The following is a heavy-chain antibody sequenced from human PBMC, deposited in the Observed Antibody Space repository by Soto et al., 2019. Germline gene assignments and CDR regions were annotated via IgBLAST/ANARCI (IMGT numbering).Heavy chain of an antibody. V-gene: IGHV1-2*04. J-gene: IGHJ6*03. D-gene: IGHD2-2*01. CDR1: GYTVTGYY. Sequence: XSVKVSCNATGYTVTGYYMHWVRHTPGQGLEWMGWINPNSGGTNYAQKFQGWVTMTRDTSISTAYMELSRLRSEDTAVYYCARGVVVVPASYYYMDVWGKGTTVTVSS. CDR3: ARGVVVVPASYYYMDV. CDR2: INPNSGGT.